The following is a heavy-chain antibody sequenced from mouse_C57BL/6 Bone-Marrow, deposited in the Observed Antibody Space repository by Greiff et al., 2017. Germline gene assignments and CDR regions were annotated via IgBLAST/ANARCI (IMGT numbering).Heavy chain of an antibody. V-gene: IGHV5-12*01. J-gene: IGHJ1*03. CDR1: GFTFSDYY. Sequence: EVQLVESGGGLVQPGGSLKLSCAASGFTFSDYYMYWVRQTPEKRLEWVAYISNGGGSTYYPDTVKGRFTISRDNAKNTLYLQMSRLKSEDTAMYYCARQFITTVVAVDVWGTGTTVTVSS. D-gene: IGHD1-1*01. CDR2: ISNGGGST. CDR3: ARQFITTVVAVDV.